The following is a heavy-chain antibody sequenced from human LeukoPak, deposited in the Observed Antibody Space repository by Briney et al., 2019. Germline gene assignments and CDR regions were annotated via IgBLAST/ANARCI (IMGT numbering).Heavy chain of an antibody. J-gene: IGHJ3*02. CDR1: GYTFTSYG. CDR3: ARNYDSSGSIWVGAFDI. Sequence: GASVKVSCKASGYTFTSYGISWVRQAPGQGLEWMGWISAYNGNTNYAQKLQGRVTMTTDTSTSTAYMELRSLRSDDTAVYYCARNYDSSGSIWVGAFDIWGQGTMVTVSS. D-gene: IGHD3-22*01. CDR2: ISAYNGNT. V-gene: IGHV1-18*01.